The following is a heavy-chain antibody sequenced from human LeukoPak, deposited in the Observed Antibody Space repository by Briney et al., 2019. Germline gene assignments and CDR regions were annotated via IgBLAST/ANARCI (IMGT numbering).Heavy chain of an antibody. D-gene: IGHD3-22*01. CDR3: AREYYDSSEFDS. V-gene: IGHV1-2*06. CDR2: INPNSGDT. CDR1: GNTFTGYY. Sequence: ASVKVSCKTSGNTFTGYYIHWVRRAPGQGLEWVGRINPNSGDTKYAPKFQGRVTMTRDTSISTIYMELSSLRSDDTAVYYCAREYYDSSEFDSWGQGTLVTVSS. J-gene: IGHJ4*02.